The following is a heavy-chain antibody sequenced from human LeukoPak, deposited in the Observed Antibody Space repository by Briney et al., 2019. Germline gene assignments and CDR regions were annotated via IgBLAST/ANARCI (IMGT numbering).Heavy chain of an antibody. Sequence: PSETLSLTCTVSGVSISSSNSYWGWIRQPPGKGLEWIGSVYYSGSTYYNPSLKSRVTMSVDTSKNQFSLKLSSVTAADTAVYYCARHIQIAFRVFRLGWIDPWGQGTLVTVSS. D-gene: IGHD3-3*02. CDR1: GVSISSSNSY. CDR3: ARHIQIAFRVFRLGWIDP. V-gene: IGHV4-39*01. CDR2: VYYSGST. J-gene: IGHJ5*02.